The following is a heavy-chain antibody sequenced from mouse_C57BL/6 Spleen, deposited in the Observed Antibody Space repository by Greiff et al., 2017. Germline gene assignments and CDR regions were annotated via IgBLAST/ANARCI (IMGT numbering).Heavy chain of an antibody. CDR1: GYAIRSSW. V-gene: IGHV1-82*01. D-gene: IGHD1-1*02. Sequence: QVQLQQSGPELVKPGASVKISCKASGYAIRSSWMNWVKQRPGTGLEWIGRIYPGDGDPNYNGKFKGKATLTADKSSSTAYMQLSSLTSEDSAVYFCARKGSYGYFDYWGQGTTLTVSS. CDR3: ARKGSYGYFDY. CDR2: IYPGDGDP. J-gene: IGHJ2*01.